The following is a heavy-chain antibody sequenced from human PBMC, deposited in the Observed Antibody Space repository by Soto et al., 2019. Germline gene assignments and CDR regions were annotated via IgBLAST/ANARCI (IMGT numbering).Heavy chain of an antibody. J-gene: IGHJ4*02. V-gene: IGHV3-64D*08. CDR1: GFTFSSYA. CDR3: VKSSPRRAAAGEAFDY. CDR2: ISSNGGST. Sequence: GGSLRLSCSASGFTFSSYAMHWVRQAPGKGLEYVSAISSNGGSTYYADSVKGRFTISRDNSKNTLYLQMSSLRAEDTAVYYCVKSSPRRAAAGEAFDYWGQGTLVTVSS. D-gene: IGHD6-13*01.